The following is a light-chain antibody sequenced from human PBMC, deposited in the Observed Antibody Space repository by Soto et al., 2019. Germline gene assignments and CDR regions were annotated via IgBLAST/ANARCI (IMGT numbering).Light chain of an antibody. Sequence: EIVMTQSPATLSVSPGERATLSCRASQSVTSNFAWYQQKPGQAPRLLIYDASTRATGIPARFSGSGSGTEFTLTISSLQSEDFAVYDCQQYNNWPPWTFGRGTKVEIK. CDR1: QSVTSN. J-gene: IGKJ1*01. CDR3: QQYNNWPPWT. V-gene: IGKV3-15*01. CDR2: DAS.